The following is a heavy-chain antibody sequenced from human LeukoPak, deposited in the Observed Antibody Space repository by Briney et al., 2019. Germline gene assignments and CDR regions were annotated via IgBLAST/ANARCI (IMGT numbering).Heavy chain of an antibody. CDR3: ARGYRSSWNYFDY. Sequence: SETLSLTCTVSGGSISNYWRSWIRQPPGKGLEWIGYVFDSGGTNYNPSLKSRVTISVDTSKKQFSLKLSSVTAADTAVYYCARGYRSSWNYFDYWGQGTLVTVSS. V-gene: IGHV4-59*01. CDR1: GGSISNYW. CDR2: VFDSGGT. D-gene: IGHD6-13*01. J-gene: IGHJ4*02.